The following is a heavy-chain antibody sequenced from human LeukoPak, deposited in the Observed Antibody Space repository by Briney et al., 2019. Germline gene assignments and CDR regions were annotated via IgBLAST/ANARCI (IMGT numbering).Heavy chain of an antibody. Sequence: PSETLSLTCAVYGGSFSGYYWSWIRQPPGKGLEWIGEINHSGSTNYNPSLKSRVTISVDTSKNQFSLKLSSVTAADTAVYYCAREGTESSSWGFDYWGQGTLVTVSS. CDR3: AREGTESSSWGFDY. D-gene: IGHD6-6*01. CDR2: INHSGST. V-gene: IGHV4-34*01. CDR1: GGSFSGYY. J-gene: IGHJ4*02.